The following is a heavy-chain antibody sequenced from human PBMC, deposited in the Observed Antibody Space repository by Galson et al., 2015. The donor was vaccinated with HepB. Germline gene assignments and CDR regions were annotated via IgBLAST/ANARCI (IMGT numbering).Heavy chain of an antibody. D-gene: IGHD6-19*01. CDR2: INPSGGST. J-gene: IGHJ4*02. Sequence: SVKVSCKASGYTFTSYYMHWVRQAPGQGLEWMGIINPSGGSTSYAQKFQGRVTMTRDTSTSTVYMELSSLRSEDTAVYYCASGVVGYQYSSGWSDFDYWGQGTLVTVSS. V-gene: IGHV1-46*01. CDR1: GYTFTSYY. CDR3: ASGVVGYQYSSGWSDFDY.